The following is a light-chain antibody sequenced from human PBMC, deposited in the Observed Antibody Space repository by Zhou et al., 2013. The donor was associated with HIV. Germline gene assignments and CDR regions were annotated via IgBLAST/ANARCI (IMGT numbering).Light chain of an antibody. Sequence: DIQMTQSPVSLSASVGDRVTITCRASETISNYLNWYQQKPGTAPRLLIHAASKLQPGVPPRFSGSGYGTDFTLIITDLQPEDFATYFCQQSHSIPYTFGQGTNLEVK. CDR1: ETISNY. CDR2: AAS. J-gene: IGKJ2*01. V-gene: IGKV1-39*01. CDR3: QQSHSIPYT.